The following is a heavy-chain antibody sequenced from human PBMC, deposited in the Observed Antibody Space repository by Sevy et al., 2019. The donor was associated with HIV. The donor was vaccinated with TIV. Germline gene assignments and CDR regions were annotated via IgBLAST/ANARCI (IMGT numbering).Heavy chain of an antibody. Sequence: SETLSLTCAVSGVSFSDYYWAWIRQPPGKGLEWIGEVSQSGSANYDPSLRSRVILSLDTSNNHFSLKLTSVTAADTAVYYCARGPLFSPEYCSGGTCPTIDCWSQRTLVTVSS. J-gene: IGHJ4*02. D-gene: IGHD2-15*01. CDR3: ARGPLFSPEYCSGGTCPTIDC. CDR2: VSQSGSA. CDR1: GVSFSDYY. V-gene: IGHV4-34*01.